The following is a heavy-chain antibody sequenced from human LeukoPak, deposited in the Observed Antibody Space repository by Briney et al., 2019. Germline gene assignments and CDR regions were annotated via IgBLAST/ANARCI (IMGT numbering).Heavy chain of an antibody. D-gene: IGHD3/OR15-3a*01. V-gene: IGHV4-39*01. J-gene: IGHJ4*02. Sequence: PSETLSLTCTVSGGSISSSSDYWGWIRQPPGMALEWIGSLYYSGRTYYNPSLKGRVTISVDTSKNQVSLKLSYVTAADTAVYYCATHRGLRYFDYWCQATLVTVSS. CDR1: GGSISSSSDY. CDR2: LYYSGRT. CDR3: ATHRGLRYFDY.